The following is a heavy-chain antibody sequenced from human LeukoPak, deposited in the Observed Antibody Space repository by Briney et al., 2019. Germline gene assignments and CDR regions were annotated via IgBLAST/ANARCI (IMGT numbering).Heavy chain of an antibody. J-gene: IGHJ6*03. CDR2: IYTSGST. Sequence: PSENLSLTCTVSGGSISSYYWSWIRQPPGKGLEWIGYIYTSGSTNYNPSLKSRVTISVDTSKNQFSLKLSSVTAADTAVYYCARHRYDTRKYYYYYYMDVWGKGTTVTVSS. CDR1: GGSISSYY. V-gene: IGHV4-4*09. D-gene: IGHD3-16*01. CDR3: ARHRYDTRKYYYYYYMDV.